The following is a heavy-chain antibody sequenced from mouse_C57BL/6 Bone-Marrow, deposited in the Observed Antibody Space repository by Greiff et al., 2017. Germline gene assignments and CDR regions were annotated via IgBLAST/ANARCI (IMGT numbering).Heavy chain of an antibody. CDR3: AIVLWTGWYFDV. CDR2: IYPRSGNT. D-gene: IGHD1-1*02. Sequence: VQVVESGAELARPGASVKLSCKASGYTFTSYGISWVKQRTGQGLEWIGEIYPRSGNTYYNEKFKGKATLTADKSSSTAYMELRSLTSEDSAVYFCAIVLWTGWYFDVWGTGTTVTVSS. J-gene: IGHJ1*03. CDR1: GYTFTSYG. V-gene: IGHV1-81*01.